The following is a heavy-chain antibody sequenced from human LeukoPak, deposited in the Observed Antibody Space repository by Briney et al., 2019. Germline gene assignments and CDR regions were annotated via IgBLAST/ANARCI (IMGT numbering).Heavy chain of an antibody. J-gene: IGHJ4*02. D-gene: IGHD6-13*01. CDR1: GFTFSSYG. CDR3: AKTVGIAAAGHFDY. V-gene: IGHV3-30*02. Sequence: GGSLRLSCAASGFTFSSYGMHWVRQAPGKGLEWVAFIRYDGSNKYYADSVKGRFTISRDNSKNTLYLQMNSLRPEDTAVYYCAKTVGIAAAGHFDYWGQGTLVTVSS. CDR2: IRYDGSNK.